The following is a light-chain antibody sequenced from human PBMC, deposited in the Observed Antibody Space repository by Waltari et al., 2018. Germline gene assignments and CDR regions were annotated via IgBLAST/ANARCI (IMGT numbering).Light chain of an antibody. CDR2: SAS. J-gene: IGKJ1*01. CDR1: QSVGSSS. V-gene: IGKV3-20*01. Sequence: EIVLPQSPGTASLSPGERVTLSCRASQSVGSSSLAWYQQKPGQAPRLVIYSASRRATGIPDRFSGSGSGTDFSLTISRLEPEDFAVYYCQQHGTLPATFGQGTKVEIK. CDR3: QQHGTLPAT.